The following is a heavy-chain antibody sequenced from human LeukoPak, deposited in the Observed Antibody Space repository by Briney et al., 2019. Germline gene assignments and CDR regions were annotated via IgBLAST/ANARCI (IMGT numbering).Heavy chain of an antibody. CDR1: GLNFFDYA. CDR3: ANAIDPVGSPYSFAS. Sequence: GGSLRLSCAASGLNFFDYAMSWVRQAPGKGLEWVSTISGAGGPTYYPDSVKGRFTVSRDNSNNTLYLQMNRLRAEDSAIYYCANAIDPVGSPYSFASSGQRTLVTVSS. CDR2: ISGAGGPT. D-gene: IGHD1-26*01. V-gene: IGHV3-23*01. J-gene: IGHJ4*02.